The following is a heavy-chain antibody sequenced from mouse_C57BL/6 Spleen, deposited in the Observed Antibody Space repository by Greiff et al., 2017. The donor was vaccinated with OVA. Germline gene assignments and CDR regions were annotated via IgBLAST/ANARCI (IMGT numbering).Heavy chain of an antibody. CDR2: IDPSDSYT. D-gene: IGHD1-1*01. CDR1: GYTFTSYW. CDR3: AKDENYYGSSIWFAY. V-gene: IGHV1-59*01. Sequence: QVQLQQSGAELVRPGTSVKLSCTASGYTFTSYWMHWVKQRPGQGLEWIGVIDPSDSYTNYNHKFKGKATLTVATSSSTAYMQLSSLTTEDSAVYYCAKDENYYGSSIWFAYWGQGTLVTGSA. J-gene: IGHJ3*01.